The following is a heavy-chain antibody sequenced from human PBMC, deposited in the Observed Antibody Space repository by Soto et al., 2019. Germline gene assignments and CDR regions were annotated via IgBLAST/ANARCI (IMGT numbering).Heavy chain of an antibody. CDR1: GFTFDDYG. J-gene: IGHJ6*03. CDR2: INWNGGST. D-gene: IGHD4-17*01. V-gene: IGHV3-20*01. CDR3: AREVYGDYIDAGDYYYMDV. Sequence: EVQLVESGGGVVRPGGSLRLSCAASGFTFDDYGMSWVRQAPGKGLEWVSGINWNGGSTGYADSVKGRFTISRDNAKNYLYLQMNSLRAEDTALYHCAREVYGDYIDAGDYYYMDVWGKGTTVTVSS.